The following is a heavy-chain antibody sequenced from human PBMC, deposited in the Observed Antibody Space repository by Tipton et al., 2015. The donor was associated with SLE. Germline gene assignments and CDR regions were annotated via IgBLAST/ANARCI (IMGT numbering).Heavy chain of an antibody. CDR3: ARKFSGGGYFDY. D-gene: IGHD5-12*01. CDR1: GYSISSSNW. Sequence: TLSLTCVVSGYSISSSNWWGWIRQPPGKGLEWIGYIYYSGSIYYNPSLKSRVTMSVDTSKNKFSLKLSSVTAVDTAVYYCARKFSGGGYFDYWGQGTPVTVSS. CDR2: IYYSGSI. V-gene: IGHV4-28*02. J-gene: IGHJ4*02.